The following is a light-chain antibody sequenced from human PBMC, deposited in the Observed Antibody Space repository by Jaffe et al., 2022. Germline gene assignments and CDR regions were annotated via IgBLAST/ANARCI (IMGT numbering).Light chain of an antibody. CDR2: AAS. CDR1: QDIAND. J-gene: IGKJ4*01. CDR3: QKYNGVPRA. Sequence: DIQMTQSPSSLSASVGDRVTITCRASQDIANDLAWYQQTPGKVPKLLIYAASTLQSGVPSRFSGSGSGTDFSLTISSLQPKDVATYYCQKYNGVPRAFGGGTKVEIK. V-gene: IGKV1-27*01.